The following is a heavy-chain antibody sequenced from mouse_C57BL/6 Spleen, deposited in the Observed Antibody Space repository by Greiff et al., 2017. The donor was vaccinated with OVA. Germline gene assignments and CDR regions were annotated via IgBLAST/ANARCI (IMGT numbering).Heavy chain of an antibody. CDR2: IYPGDGDT. CDR1: GYAFSSSW. Sequence: QVQLQQSGPELVKPGASVKISCKASGYAFSSSWMNWVKQRPGKGLEWIGRIYPGDGDTNYNGKFKGKATLTADKSSSTAYMQLSSLTSEDSAVYFCARGSPWFAYWGKGTLVTVSA. CDR3: ARGSPWFAY. V-gene: IGHV1-82*01. D-gene: IGHD1-3*01. J-gene: IGHJ3*01.